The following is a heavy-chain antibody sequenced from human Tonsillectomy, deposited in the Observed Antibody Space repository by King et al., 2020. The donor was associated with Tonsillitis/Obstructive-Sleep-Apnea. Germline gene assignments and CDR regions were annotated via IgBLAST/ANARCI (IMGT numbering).Heavy chain of an antibody. CDR2: ISAYNGNT. CDR3: AREATIFGVVMSSDY. J-gene: IGHJ4*02. V-gene: IGHV1-18*01. D-gene: IGHD3-3*01. CDR1: GYTFTSYG. Sequence: HVQLVESGAEVKKPGASVKVSCKASGYTFTSYGISWVRQAPGQGLEWMGWISAYNGNTNYAQKLQGRVTMTTDTSTSTAYMELRSLRSDDTAGYYCAREATIFGVVMSSDYWGQGTLVTVSS.